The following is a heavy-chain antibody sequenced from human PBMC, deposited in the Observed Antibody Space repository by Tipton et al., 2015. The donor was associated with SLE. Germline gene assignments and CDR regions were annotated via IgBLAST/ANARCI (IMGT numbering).Heavy chain of an antibody. D-gene: IGHD2-2*01. CDR1: GGSISSSSYY. CDR2: IYYSGST. Sequence: TLSLTCTVSGGSISSSSYYWGWIRQPPGKGLEWIGSIYYSGSTYYNPSLKSRVTISVDTSKNQFSLKLSSVTAADTAVYYCARVYRKTYCSSTSCQGDQGWFDPWGQGTLVTVSS. V-gene: IGHV4-39*07. J-gene: IGHJ5*02. CDR3: ARVYRKTYCSSTSCQGDQGWFDP.